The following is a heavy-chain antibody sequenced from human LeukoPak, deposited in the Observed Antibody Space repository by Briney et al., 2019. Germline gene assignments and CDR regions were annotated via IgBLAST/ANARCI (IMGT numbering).Heavy chain of an antibody. V-gene: IGHV4-61*05. CDR3: ARSGAGVGATIH. Sequence: KPSETLSLTCTVSGGSISSSSYYWGWIRQPPGKGLEWIGYIYYSGSTNYNPSLKSRVTISVDTSKNQFSLKLSSVTAADTAVYYCARSGAGVGATIHWGQGTLVTVSS. J-gene: IGHJ4*02. D-gene: IGHD1-26*01. CDR1: GGSISSSSYY. CDR2: IYYSGST.